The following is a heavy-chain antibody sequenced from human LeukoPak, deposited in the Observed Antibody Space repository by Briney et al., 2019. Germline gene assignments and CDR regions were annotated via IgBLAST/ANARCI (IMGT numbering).Heavy chain of an antibody. Sequence: ASVKVSCKASGYTFIGYYMHWVRPAPGQGLEWMGQINPNSGVTNYAQKFQGRVTMTRDTSISTAYMELSSLTSDDTAVYYCARETAVTGTFFDHWGQGTLVTVSS. CDR2: INPNSGVT. CDR1: GYTFIGYY. D-gene: IGHD6-19*01. J-gene: IGHJ4*02. V-gene: IGHV1-2*06. CDR3: ARETAVTGTFFDH.